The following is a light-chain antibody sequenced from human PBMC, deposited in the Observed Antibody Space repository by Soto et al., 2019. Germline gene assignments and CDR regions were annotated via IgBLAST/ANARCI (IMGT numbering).Light chain of an antibody. Sequence: DIQMTQSPSTLSASVGDRVTITCRASQSISNWLAWYQQKPGKAPKLLIYKASSLESGVPSRFSGSGSGTEFTLTISSLPPDDYATYYCEKYTSYPLTLGGGTQVEIK. J-gene: IGKJ4*01. CDR2: KAS. V-gene: IGKV1-5*03. CDR3: EKYTSYPLT. CDR1: QSISNW.